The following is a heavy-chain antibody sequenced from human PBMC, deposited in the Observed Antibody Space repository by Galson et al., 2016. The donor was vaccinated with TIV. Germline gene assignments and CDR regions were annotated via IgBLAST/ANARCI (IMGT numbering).Heavy chain of an antibody. CDR2: IKQDGSEK. Sequence: SLRLSCAASGFTFSGSWMSWVRQAPGKGLEWVANIKQDGSEKYYVNSVKGRFTISRDNAKDSVYLQMNSLRAEDTAVHYCARELHWSGRDYWGQGTLVTVSS. V-gene: IGHV3-7*01. CDR3: ARELHWSGRDY. CDR1: GFTFSGSW. D-gene: IGHD3-3*01. J-gene: IGHJ4*02.